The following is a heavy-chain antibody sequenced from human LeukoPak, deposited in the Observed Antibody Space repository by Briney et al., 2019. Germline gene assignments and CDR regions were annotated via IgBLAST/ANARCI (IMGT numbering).Heavy chain of an antibody. Sequence: SETLSLTCTVSGGSISSYSWSWIRQPPGKGLEWIASIYYSGSTNYNPSLKSRVTMSVGTCKNQFSLKMSSVIAADTAVYYCARHGGESIVAMILHAFDIWGEGTMLTVSS. J-gene: IGHJ3*02. V-gene: IGHV4-59*08. CDR3: ARHGGESIVAMILHAFDI. CDR1: GGSISSYS. CDR2: IYYSGST. D-gene: IGHD5-12*01.